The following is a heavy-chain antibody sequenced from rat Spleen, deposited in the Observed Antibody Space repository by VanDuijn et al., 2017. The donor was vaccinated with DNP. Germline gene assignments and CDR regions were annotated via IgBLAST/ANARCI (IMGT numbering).Heavy chain of an antibody. Sequence: EVQLVESGGGLVQPGRSLKLSCAASGFTFSNYDMAWVRQAPTKGLEWVASISPSGGSTYYQDSVKGRFTVSRDNAKSSLYLQMDSLRSEDTATYYCARQLGDYWGQGVMVTVSS. CDR1: GFTFSNYD. CDR3: ARQLGDY. J-gene: IGHJ2*01. V-gene: IGHV5-25*01. CDR2: ISPSGGST. D-gene: IGHD5-1*01.